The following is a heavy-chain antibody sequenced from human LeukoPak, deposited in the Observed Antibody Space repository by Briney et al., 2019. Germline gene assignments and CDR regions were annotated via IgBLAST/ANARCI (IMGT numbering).Heavy chain of an antibody. V-gene: IGHV1-18*01. CDR1: GYTFTSYG. D-gene: IGHD4-17*01. J-gene: IGHJ6*02. CDR2: ISAYNGNT. CDR3: ARYGDYVDYYYGMDV. Sequence: ASVKVPCKASGYTFTSYGISWVRQAPGQGLEWMGWISAYNGNTNYAQKLQGRVTMTTDTSTSTAYMELRSLRSDDTAVHYCARYGDYVDYYYGMDVWGQGTTVTVSS.